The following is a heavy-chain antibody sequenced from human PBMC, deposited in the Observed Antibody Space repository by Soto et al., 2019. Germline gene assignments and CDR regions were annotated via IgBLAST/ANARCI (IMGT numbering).Heavy chain of an antibody. Sequence: GGSLRLSCVASGFTISNYWMHWVRQAPGKGLIWVSRISPDGSTTNYTDSVKGRFTISRDNSLHTVYLQMNSLGPEDTAVYFCARSSGVSTPDFDYWGQGALVTVSS. CDR1: GFTISNYW. J-gene: IGHJ4*02. D-gene: IGHD3-10*01. V-gene: IGHV3-74*01. CDR2: ISPDGSTT. CDR3: ARSSGVSTPDFDY.